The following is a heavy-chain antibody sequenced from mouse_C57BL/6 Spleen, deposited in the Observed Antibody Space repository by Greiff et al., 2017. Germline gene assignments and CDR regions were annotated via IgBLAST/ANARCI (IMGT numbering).Heavy chain of an antibody. CDR3: TTWTTYTYFDY. D-gene: IGHD5-5*01. CDR1: GFNIKDAY. Sequence: VQLQQSGAELVRPGASVKLSCTASGFNIKDAYMHWVKQRPDKGLAWIGWIDPENGDTDYDSKFPGQATITADTSSNTAYLQLSSLTTEDTSVYYGTTWTTYTYFDYWGQGTTLTVSS. CDR2: IDPENGDT. J-gene: IGHJ2*01. V-gene: IGHV14-4*01.